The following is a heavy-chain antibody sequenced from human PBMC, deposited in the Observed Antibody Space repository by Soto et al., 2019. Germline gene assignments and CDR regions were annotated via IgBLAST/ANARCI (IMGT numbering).Heavy chain of an antibody. Sequence: QVQLVQSGAEVKKPGSSVKVSCKASGGTFSSYTISWVRQAPGQGLEWMGRIIPILGIANYAQKFQGRVTITADKSTSTAYMELSSRRSDDTAVYYCASDGYYYYYGMDVWGQGTTVTVSS. V-gene: IGHV1-69*02. CDR1: GGTFSSYT. CDR2: IIPILGIA. J-gene: IGHJ6*02. CDR3: ASDGYYYYYGMDV.